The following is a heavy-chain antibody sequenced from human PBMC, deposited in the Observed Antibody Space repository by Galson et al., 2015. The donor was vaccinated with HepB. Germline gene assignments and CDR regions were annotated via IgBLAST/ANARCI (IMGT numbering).Heavy chain of an antibody. Sequence: SLRLSCAASGFTFDDYTMHWVRQAPGKGLEWVSLITWDGVSTYYADSVKGRFTISRDNTKNSLFLQMNLLRGEDTALYYCAKPTGQYCHDGRCSRGEFLDSWGQGTLVTVSA. CDR3: AKPTGQYCHDGRCSRGEFLDS. CDR1: GFTFDDYT. D-gene: IGHD2-15*01. CDR2: ITWDGVST. V-gene: IGHV3-43*01. J-gene: IGHJ4*02.